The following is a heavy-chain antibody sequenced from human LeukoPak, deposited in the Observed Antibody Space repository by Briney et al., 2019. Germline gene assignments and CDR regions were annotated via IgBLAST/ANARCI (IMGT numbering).Heavy chain of an antibody. V-gene: IGHV3-23*01. CDR1: GFTFSSYA. J-gene: IGHJ3*02. Sequence: GGSLRLSCAASGFTFSSYAMSWVRQAPGKGLEWVSAISGSGGSTYYADSVKGRFTISRDNSKNTLYLQMNSLRAEDTAVYYCAKGGIVGATTVDAFDIWGQGTMVTVSS. D-gene: IGHD1-26*01. CDR2: ISGSGGST. CDR3: AKGGIVGATTVDAFDI.